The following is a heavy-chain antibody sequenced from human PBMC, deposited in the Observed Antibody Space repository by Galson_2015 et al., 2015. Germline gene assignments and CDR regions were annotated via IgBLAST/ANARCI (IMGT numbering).Heavy chain of an antibody. V-gene: IGHV1-58*01. CDR2: IVVGSGNT. CDR3: AATPRELERRFDP. J-gene: IGHJ5*02. D-gene: IGHD1-1*01. CDR1: GFTFTSSA. Sequence: QSGAEVKKPGESLKISCKASGFTFTSSAVQWVRQARGQRLEWIGWIVVGSGNTNYAQKFQEGVTITRDMSTSTAYMELSSLRSEDTAVYYCAATPRELERRFDPWGQGTLVTVSS.